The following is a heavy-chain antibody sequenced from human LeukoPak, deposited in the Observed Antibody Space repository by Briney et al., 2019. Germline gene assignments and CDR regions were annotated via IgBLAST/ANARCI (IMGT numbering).Heavy chain of an antibody. J-gene: IGHJ4*02. CDR1: GLSFSTFW. CDR2: ISPDGSTE. V-gene: IGHV3-7*03. Sequence: GGSLRLSSISPGLSFSTFWMNWVRQAPGKGLEWVANISPDGSTERSVDSVKGRITVSRDNAKNVPYLQMSSLRAEDTAVYYCAAWSDAAWYGGNYWGQGTLVTVSS. CDR3: AAWSDAAWYGGNY. D-gene: IGHD3-10*01.